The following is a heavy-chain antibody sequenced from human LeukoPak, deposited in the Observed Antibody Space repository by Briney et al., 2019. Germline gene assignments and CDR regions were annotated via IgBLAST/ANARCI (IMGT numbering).Heavy chain of an antibody. CDR1: GFTFRSYA. J-gene: IGHJ6*04. CDR2: ISSNGGST. CDR3: ARDRGITIFGVVTHQGPDV. V-gene: IGHV3-64*01. Sequence: GGSLRLSCAASGFTFRSYAMHWVRQAPGKGLEYVSAISSNGGSTYYANSVKGRFTISRDNSKNTLYLQMGSLRAEDMAVYYCARDRGITIFGVVTHQGPDVWGKGTTVTVSS. D-gene: IGHD3-3*01.